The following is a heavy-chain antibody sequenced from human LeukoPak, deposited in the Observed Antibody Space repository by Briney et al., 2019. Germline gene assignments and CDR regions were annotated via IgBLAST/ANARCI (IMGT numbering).Heavy chain of an antibody. CDR1: GFTFSSYA. Sequence: GGSLRLSCAASGFTFSSYAMSWVRQAPGKGLEWVSAISGSGGSTYYADSVKGRFTISRDNSKNTLHLQMNSLRAEDTAVYYCAKDRSIGMVRGVMSGGIDYWGQGTLVTVSS. V-gene: IGHV3-23*01. J-gene: IGHJ4*02. D-gene: IGHD3-10*01. CDR2: ISGSGGST. CDR3: AKDRSIGMVRGVMSGGIDY.